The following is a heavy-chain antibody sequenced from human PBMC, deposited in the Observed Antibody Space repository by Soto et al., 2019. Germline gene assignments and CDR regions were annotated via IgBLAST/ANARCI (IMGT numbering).Heavy chain of an antibody. V-gene: IGHV3-48*03. CDR2: ISSSGSLI. D-gene: IGHD4-17*01. Sequence: PGGSLRLSCAASGFSFSGYGMNWVRQAPGKGLEWISYISSSGSLIYYADSLKGRFTISRDNAKNSLYLQMNRLRAEDTAVYYCATTVTTVDYWGQGTLVTVSS. CDR3: ATTVTTVDY. J-gene: IGHJ4*02. CDR1: GFSFSGYG.